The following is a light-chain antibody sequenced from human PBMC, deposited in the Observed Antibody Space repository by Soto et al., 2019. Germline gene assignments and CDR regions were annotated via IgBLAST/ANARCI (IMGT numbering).Light chain of an antibody. V-gene: IGKV1-5*03. Sequence: DIQMTRSPSCLSASVVDRFTITCLASQTISSWLAWYQQKPGKAPKLLIYKASTLKSGVPSRFSGSGSGTEFTLTFSGLQPDDFATYYCQQYDSYPWTFGQGTKVDIK. CDR1: QTISSW. CDR2: KAS. J-gene: IGKJ1*01. CDR3: QQYDSYPWT.